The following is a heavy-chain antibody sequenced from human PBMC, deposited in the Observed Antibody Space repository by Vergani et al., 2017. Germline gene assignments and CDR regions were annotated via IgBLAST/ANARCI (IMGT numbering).Heavy chain of an antibody. CDR2: ISWNSGSI. V-gene: IGHV3-9*01. D-gene: IGHD1-26*01. CDR1: GFTFDDYA. J-gene: IGHJ4*02. Sequence: EVQLVESGGGLVQPGRSLRLSCAASGFTFDDYAMHWVRQAPGKGLEWVSGISWNSGSIDYADSVKGRFTISRDNSKNTLYLQMNSLRAEDTAVYYCAKDPSGSYPYYFDYWGQGTLVTVSS. CDR3: AKDPSGSYPYYFDY.